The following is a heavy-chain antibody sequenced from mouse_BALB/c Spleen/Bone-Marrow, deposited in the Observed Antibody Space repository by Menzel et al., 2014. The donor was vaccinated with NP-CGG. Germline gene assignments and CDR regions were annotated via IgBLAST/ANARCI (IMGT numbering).Heavy chain of an antibody. J-gene: IGHJ3*01. CDR1: GFTFSNYW. Sequence: EVHLVESGGGLVQPGGSMKLSCVASGFTFSNYWMNWVRQSPEKGLEWVAEIRLKSNNYATHYAESVKGRFTISRDDSKSSVYLQMNNLRAEDTGIYYCTRPDPAWFAYWGQGTLVTVSA. CDR3: TRPDPAWFAY. V-gene: IGHV6-6*02. CDR2: IRLKSNNYAT.